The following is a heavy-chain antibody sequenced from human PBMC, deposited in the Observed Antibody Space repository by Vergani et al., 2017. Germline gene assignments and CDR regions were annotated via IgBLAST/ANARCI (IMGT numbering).Heavy chain of an antibody. Sequence: EVQLVESGGGLVQPGGSLRLSCAASGFTFSSSWMSWVRQAPGKGLEWVANIKQDGSEKYYVDSVKGRFTISRDNAKNSLYLKMNSLRAEDTAVYYCATRKYYDFWSGYYGWFDPWGQGTLVTVSS. CDR1: GFTFSSSW. CDR3: ATRKYYDFWSGYYGWFDP. V-gene: IGHV3-7*01. D-gene: IGHD3-3*01. CDR2: IKQDGSEK. J-gene: IGHJ5*02.